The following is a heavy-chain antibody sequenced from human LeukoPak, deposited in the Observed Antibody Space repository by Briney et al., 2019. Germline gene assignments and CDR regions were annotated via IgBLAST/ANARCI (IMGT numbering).Heavy chain of an antibody. V-gene: IGHV3-23*01. CDR1: GFTFSSYG. J-gene: IGHJ6*03. CDR2: ISGSGGST. Sequence: GGSLRLSCAASGFTFSSYGMSWVRQAPGKGLGWVSAISGSGGSTYYADSVKGRFTISRDNSKNTLYLQMNSLRAEDTAVYYCARGRGVVAAIYYYYYYMDVWGKGTTVTVSS. D-gene: IGHD2-15*01. CDR3: ARGRGVVAAIYYYYYYMDV.